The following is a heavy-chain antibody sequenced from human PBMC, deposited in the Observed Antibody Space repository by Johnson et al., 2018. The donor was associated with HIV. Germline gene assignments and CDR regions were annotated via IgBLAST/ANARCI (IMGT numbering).Heavy chain of an antibody. CDR3: ARVGWIQLWGDAFDI. Sequence: VQLVESGGGLIQPGGSLRLSCAASGFTVSRNYMSWVRQAPGKGLEWVSVIYSGGSTYYADSVKGRFTISRDNAKNTLYLQMNSLRAEDTAVYYCARVGWIQLWGDAFDIWGQGTMVTVSS. D-gene: IGHD5-18*01. CDR2: IYSGGST. J-gene: IGHJ3*02. V-gene: IGHV3-53*01. CDR1: GFTVSRNY.